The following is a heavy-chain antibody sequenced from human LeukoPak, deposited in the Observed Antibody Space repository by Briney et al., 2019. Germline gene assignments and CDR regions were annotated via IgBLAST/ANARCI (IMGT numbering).Heavy chain of an antibody. Sequence: PGESLRLSCAASGFTFNSYAFNWVRQAPGKGLEWVSYISSSSNVIYYTDSVKGRFTISRDNARNLLSLQMNSLRAEDTAVYYCAKDVGNYYDSSGQYLMRSCMDVWGKGTTVTVYS. V-gene: IGHV3-48*01. CDR2: ISSSSNVI. CDR3: AKDVGNYYDSSGQYLMRSCMDV. CDR1: GFTFNSYA. D-gene: IGHD3-22*01. J-gene: IGHJ6*03.